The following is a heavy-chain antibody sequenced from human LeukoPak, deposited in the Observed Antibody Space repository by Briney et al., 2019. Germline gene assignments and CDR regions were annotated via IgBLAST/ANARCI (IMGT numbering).Heavy chain of an antibody. D-gene: IGHD5-18*01. V-gene: IGHV3-33*01. CDR2: IWYDGSNK. CDR3: ARDGFGYSYGYWDY. Sequence: VGSLRLSCAASGFTFSSYGMHWVRQAPGKGLEWVAVIWYDGSNKYYADSVKGRFTISRDNSKNTLYLQMNSLRAEDTAVYYCARDGFGYSYGYWDYWGQGTLVTVSS. CDR1: GFTFSSYG. J-gene: IGHJ4*02.